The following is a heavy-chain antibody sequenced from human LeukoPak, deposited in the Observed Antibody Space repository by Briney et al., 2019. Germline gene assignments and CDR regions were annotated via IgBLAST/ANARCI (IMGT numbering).Heavy chain of an antibody. Sequence: QPGRSLRLSCAASGFTFSSYAMHWVRQAPGKGLEWVAVISYDGSNKYYADSVKGRFTISRDNSKNTLYLQMNSLRAEDTAVYYCARDPPDYWGQGTLVTVSS. CDR2: ISYDGSNK. CDR3: ARDPPDY. V-gene: IGHV3-30*01. CDR1: GFTFSSYA. J-gene: IGHJ4*02.